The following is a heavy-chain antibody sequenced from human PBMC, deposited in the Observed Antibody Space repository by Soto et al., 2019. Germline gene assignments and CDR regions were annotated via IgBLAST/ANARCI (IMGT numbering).Heavy chain of an antibody. Sequence: SETLSLTCVVYGGSFSGYYWSWIRQPPGKGLEWIGEINHSGSTNYNPSLKSRVTISVDTSKNQFSLKLSSVTAADTAVYYCARSRPRGGKYYYGSGSYPNYMDVWGKGTTVTVSS. J-gene: IGHJ6*03. V-gene: IGHV4-34*01. CDR3: ARSRPRGGKYYYGSGSYPNYMDV. CDR2: INHSGST. CDR1: GGSFSGYY. D-gene: IGHD3-10*01.